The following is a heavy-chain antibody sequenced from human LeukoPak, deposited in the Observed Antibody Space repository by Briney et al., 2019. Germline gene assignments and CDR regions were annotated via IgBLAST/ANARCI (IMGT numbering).Heavy chain of an antibody. CDR1: GGSISSYY. CDR2: VYYSGST. Sequence: SETLSLTCTVSGGSISSYYWSWIRQPPGKRLEWVGYVYYSGSTNYNPSLKSRVTISVDTSKNQFSLNLSSVTAADTAMYYCARDAHNATLGWYFDLWGRGALVTVSS. CDR3: ARDAHNATLGWYFDL. J-gene: IGHJ2*01. D-gene: IGHD2-2*01. V-gene: IGHV4-59*13.